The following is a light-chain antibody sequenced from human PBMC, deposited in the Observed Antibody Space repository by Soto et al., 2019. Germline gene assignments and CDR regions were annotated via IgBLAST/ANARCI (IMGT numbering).Light chain of an antibody. CDR1: QSVSSN. CDR2: GAS. J-gene: IGKJ1*01. Sequence: EIVLTQSPGTLSLSPGERATLSCRASQSVSSNLAWYQQKPGQAPRLLIYGASTRATGIPARFSGSGSGTEFTLTITSLQSEDFAVYYCQQYKKWAWTFGQGTKVDIK. V-gene: IGKV3-15*01. CDR3: QQYKKWAWT.